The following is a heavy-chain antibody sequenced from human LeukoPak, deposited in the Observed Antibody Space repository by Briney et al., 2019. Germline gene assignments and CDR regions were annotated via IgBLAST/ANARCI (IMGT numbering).Heavy chain of an antibody. V-gene: IGHV4-34*01. CDR3: ARGASYSSSWYGVS. D-gene: IGHD6-13*01. CDR2: INHSGST. CDR1: GGSFSGYY. J-gene: IGHJ5*02. Sequence: SETLSLTCAVYGGSFSGYYWSWIRQPPGKGLEWLGEINHSGSTNYNPSLKSRVSISVDKSKNQFSLKLTSVTAADTAVYYCARGASYSSSWYGVSWGQGTLVTVSS.